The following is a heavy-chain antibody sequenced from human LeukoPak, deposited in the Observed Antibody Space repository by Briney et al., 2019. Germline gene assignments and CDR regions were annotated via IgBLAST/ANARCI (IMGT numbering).Heavy chain of an antibody. D-gene: IGHD5-18*01. CDR3: AKQGRRGYSYARSYYFDY. V-gene: IGHV3-30*18. CDR1: GFTFSSYG. CDR2: TSYDGSNE. J-gene: IGHJ4*02. Sequence: PGRSLRLSCAASGFTFSSYGMHWVRQAPGKGLEWVAVTSYDGSNEYYADSVKGRFTISRDTSKNTLYLQMNSLRVEDTAVYYCAKQGRRGYSYARSYYFDYWGQGTPVTVSS.